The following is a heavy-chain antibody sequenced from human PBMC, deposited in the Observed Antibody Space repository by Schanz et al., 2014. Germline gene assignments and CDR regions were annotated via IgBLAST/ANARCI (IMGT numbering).Heavy chain of an antibody. CDR1: GFTFSTYA. CDR3: VRLDVHDY. V-gene: IGHV3-23*04. J-gene: IGHJ4*02. D-gene: IGHD3-16*01. Sequence: EVLLVDSGGGLVQPGGSLRLSCGASGFTFSTYAMSWVRQAPGKGPEWVSNISPTGSSTYYADSVKGRFTISRDNSMNTLHLQMDGLRVEDTAVYYCVRLDVHDYWGQGTLVTVSA. CDR2: ISPTGSST.